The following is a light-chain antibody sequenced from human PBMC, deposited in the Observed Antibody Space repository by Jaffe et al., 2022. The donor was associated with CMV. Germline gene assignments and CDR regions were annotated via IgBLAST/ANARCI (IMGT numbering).Light chain of an antibody. CDR2: QDK. CDR3: QSWDTGSYV. J-gene: IGLJ1*01. Sequence: SYDLAQPPSVSVSSGQTTNITCSGDKLGDKYVRWYQQQPGQSPVLIIYQDKKRPSGIPERFSGSNSGNTATLTITGTQAMDEADYYCQSWDTGSYVFGTGTKVSVL. CDR1: KLGDKY. V-gene: IGLV3-1*01.